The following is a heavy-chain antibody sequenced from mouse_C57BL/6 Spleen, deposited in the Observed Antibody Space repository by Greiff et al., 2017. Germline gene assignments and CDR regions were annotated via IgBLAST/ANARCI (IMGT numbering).Heavy chain of an antibody. Sequence: QVQLQQSGAELARPGASVKLSCKASGYPFTSYGISWVKQRTGKGLEWIGEIYTRSGNTYYNERFKGKATLTADKSYSTAYMELRSLTSEDSAVYFCARGPLTTVVAHWYFEGWGTGTTVTVSS. V-gene: IGHV1-81*01. CDR3: ARGPLTTVVAHWYFEG. D-gene: IGHD1-1*01. CDR2: IYTRSGNT. J-gene: IGHJ1*03. CDR1: GYPFTSYG.